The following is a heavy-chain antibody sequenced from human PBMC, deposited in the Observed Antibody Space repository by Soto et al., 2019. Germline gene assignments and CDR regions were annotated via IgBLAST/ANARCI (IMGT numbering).Heavy chain of an antibody. CDR1: GFTFSLYS. D-gene: IGHD3-10*01. Sequence: EVQLVESGGGLVQPGGSLRLSCAAYGFTFSLYSMSWVRQAPGKGLGWVSYISRSSTGIHYADSVKGRFTISRDDATNSMHLQMNSLRDGDTAVYYCARAVTWGLDVWGQGTTVSISS. CDR3: ARAVTWGLDV. V-gene: IGHV3-48*02. J-gene: IGHJ6*02. CDR2: ISRSSTGI.